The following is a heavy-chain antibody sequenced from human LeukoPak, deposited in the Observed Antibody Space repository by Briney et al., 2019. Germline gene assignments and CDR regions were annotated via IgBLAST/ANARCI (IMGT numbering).Heavy chain of an antibody. J-gene: IGHJ4*02. CDR1: RYIFTHRW. D-gene: IGHD3-16*01. V-gene: IGHV5-51*01. CDR3: VRYDGSFLTYFDS. CDR2: IHPADSET. Sequence: GESLKISCQASRYIFTHRWIGWVRQRPGQGLEFMGVIHPADSETRYSPSFQGQVTVSADTSKSIAYLQWNTLQAADSAMYYCVRYDGSFLTYFDSWGQGTLVTVSS.